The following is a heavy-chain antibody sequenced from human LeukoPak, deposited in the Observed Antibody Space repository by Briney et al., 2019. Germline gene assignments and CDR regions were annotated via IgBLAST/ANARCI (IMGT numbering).Heavy chain of an antibody. Sequence: PGGSLRLSCAASGFTFSNAWMSWIRQAPGKGPEWVGRMKSKRDGGATEYAAPVKGRFTISRDNAKNSLYLQMNSLRAEDTAVYYCARDQGRIPASFDPLDYWGQGTLVTVSS. D-gene: IGHD3-9*01. CDR2: MKSKRDGGAT. CDR1: GFTFSNAW. CDR3: ARDQGRIPASFDPLDY. J-gene: IGHJ4*02. V-gene: IGHV3-15*01.